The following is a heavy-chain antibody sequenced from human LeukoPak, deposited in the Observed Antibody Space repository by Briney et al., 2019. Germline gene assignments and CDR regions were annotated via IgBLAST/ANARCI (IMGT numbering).Heavy chain of an antibody. D-gene: IGHD6-6*01. J-gene: IGHJ4*02. CDR1: GGSISSYY. CDR3: ARHGGYGSSAAY. V-gene: IGHV4-59*01. Sequence: SETLSLTCTVSGGSISSYYWSWIRQPPGKGLEWIGYIYYSGSTNYNPSLKSRVTISVDTSKNQFSLKLSSVTAADTAVYYCARHGGYGSSAAYWGQGTLVTVS. CDR2: IYYSGST.